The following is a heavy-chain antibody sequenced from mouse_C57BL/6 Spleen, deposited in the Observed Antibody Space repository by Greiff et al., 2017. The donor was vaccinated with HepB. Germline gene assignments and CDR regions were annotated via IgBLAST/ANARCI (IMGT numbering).Heavy chain of an antibody. D-gene: IGHD1-1*01. CDR3: ARGGTTVVADY. Sequence: QVQLKQPGAELVRPGSSVKLSCKASGYTFTSYWMHWVKQRPIQGLEWIGNIDPSDSETHYNQKFKDKATLTVDKSSSTAYMQLSSLTSEDSAVYYCARGGTTVVADYWGQGTTLTVSS. V-gene: IGHV1-52*01. J-gene: IGHJ2*01. CDR1: GYTFTSYW. CDR2: IDPSDSET.